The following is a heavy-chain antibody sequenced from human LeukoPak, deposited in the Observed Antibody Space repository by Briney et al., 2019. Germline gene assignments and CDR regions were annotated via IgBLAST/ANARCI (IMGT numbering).Heavy chain of an antibody. V-gene: IGHV3-9*01. CDR3: AKDKRDILTGYNWFDP. CDR2: ISWNSGSI. J-gene: IGHJ5*02. D-gene: IGHD3-9*01. CDR1: GFTFDDYA. Sequence: GRSLRLSCAASGFTFDDYALHWVRQAPGKGLEWVSGISWNSGSIGYADSVKGRFTISRDNAKNSLYLQMNSLRAEDTALYYCAKDKRDILTGYNWFDPWGQGTLVTVSS.